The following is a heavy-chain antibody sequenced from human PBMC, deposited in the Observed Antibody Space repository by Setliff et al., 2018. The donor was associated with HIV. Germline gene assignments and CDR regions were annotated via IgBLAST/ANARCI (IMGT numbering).Heavy chain of an antibody. J-gene: IGHJ6*03. CDR3: ARDTTGTHFFHPSSYMDV. V-gene: IGHV1-2*02. CDR1: GYTFTDSY. D-gene: IGHD1-7*01. Sequence: ASVKVSCKASGYTFTDSYIHWVRQAPRQGPEWMGWINPKSGGTHFAQNFQGRVTMTRDTSINTAYMDLGQLTSDDKAIYYCARDTTGTHFFHPSSYMDVWGRGTTVTVS. CDR2: INPKSGGT.